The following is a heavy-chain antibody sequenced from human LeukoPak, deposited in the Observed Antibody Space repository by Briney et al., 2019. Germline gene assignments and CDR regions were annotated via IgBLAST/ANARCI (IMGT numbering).Heavy chain of an antibody. V-gene: IGHV1-46*01. CDR2: INPSGGST. CDR3: AIHNPSSYGMDV. D-gene: IGHD1-1*01. J-gene: IGHJ6*02. Sequence: ASVKVSCKAPGYTFTSYYMHWVRQAPGQGLEWMGIINPSGGSTSYAQKFQGRVTMTRDTSTSTVYMELSSLRSEDTAVYYCAIHNPSSYGMDVWGQGTTVTVSS. CDR1: GYTFTSYY.